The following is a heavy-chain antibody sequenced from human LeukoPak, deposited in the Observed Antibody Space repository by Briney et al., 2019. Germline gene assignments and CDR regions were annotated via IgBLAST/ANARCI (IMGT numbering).Heavy chain of an antibody. CDR1: GYTITSYG. CDR2: ISAYNGNT. Sequence: ASVKVSCKASGYTITSYGISWVRQAPGQVLEWMGWISAYNGNTNYAQKLQGRVTMTTDTSTSTAYMELRSLRSDDTAVYYCARTLKSSGWKSCWGQGTLVTVSS. V-gene: IGHV1-18*01. D-gene: IGHD6-19*01. CDR3: ARTLKSSGWKSC. J-gene: IGHJ4*02.